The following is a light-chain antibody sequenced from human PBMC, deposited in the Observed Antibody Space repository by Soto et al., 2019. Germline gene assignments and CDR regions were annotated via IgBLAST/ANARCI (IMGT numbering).Light chain of an antibody. Sequence: EVTQYPSSLSASVGDRVTITCQASQNINNYLNWYQQKPGRAPKLLIYDASNLEAGVPSRFRGSGSGTDFTFTISRLQPEDIATYYCQQYENLPTFGQGTRLEN. CDR3: QQYENLPT. V-gene: IGKV1-33*01. CDR1: QNINNY. J-gene: IGKJ5*01. CDR2: DAS.